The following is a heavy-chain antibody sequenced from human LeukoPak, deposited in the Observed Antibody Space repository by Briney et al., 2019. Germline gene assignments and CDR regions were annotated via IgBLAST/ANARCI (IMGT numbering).Heavy chain of an antibody. CDR2: ISGSGAST. Sequence: GGSLRLSCAASGFTFSTYAMSWVRQAPGKGLEWVSAISGSGASTYYADSVKGRFTIPRDNSKNTLYLQMNSLRAEDTAVYYCAKKGIAAAGWFDPWGQGTLVTVSS. J-gene: IGHJ5*02. CDR3: AKKGIAAAGWFDP. CDR1: GFTFSTYA. D-gene: IGHD6-13*01. V-gene: IGHV3-23*01.